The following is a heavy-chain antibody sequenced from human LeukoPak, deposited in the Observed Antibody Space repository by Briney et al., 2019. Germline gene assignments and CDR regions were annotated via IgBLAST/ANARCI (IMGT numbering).Heavy chain of an antibody. J-gene: IGHJ5*02. D-gene: IGHD3-22*01. CDR3: AKDSDSSGYQIRFDP. Sequence: GRSLRLSCAASGFTFDDYAMHWVRQAPGKGLEWVSGISWNSGSIGYADSVKGRFTISRDNAKNSLYLQMNSLRAEDTALYYCAKDSDSSGYQIRFDPWGQGTLVTVSS. CDR1: GFTFDDYA. V-gene: IGHV3-9*01. CDR2: ISWNSGSI.